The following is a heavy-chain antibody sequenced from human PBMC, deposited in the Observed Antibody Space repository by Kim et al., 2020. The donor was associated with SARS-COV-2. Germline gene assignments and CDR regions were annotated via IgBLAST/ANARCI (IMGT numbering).Heavy chain of an antibody. CDR3: ARGGYCSSTSCYKGYYYYGMDV. CDR1: GGTFSSYA. Sequence: SVKVSCKASGGTFSSYAISWVRQAPGQGLEWMGGIIPIFGTANYAQKFQGRVTITADESTSTAYMELSSLRSEDTAVYYCARGGYCSSTSCYKGYYYYGMDVWGQGTTVTVSS. CDR2: IIPIFGTA. J-gene: IGHJ6*02. V-gene: IGHV1-69*13. D-gene: IGHD2-2*02.